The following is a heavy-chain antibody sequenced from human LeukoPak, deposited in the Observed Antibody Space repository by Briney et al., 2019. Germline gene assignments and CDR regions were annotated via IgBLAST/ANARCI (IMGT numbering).Heavy chain of an antibody. V-gene: IGHV1-2*02. CDR1: GYTFTCYY. J-gene: IGHJ6*03. CDR3: ARDLSGITIFGVVAGTMDV. CDR2: INPNSGGT. Sequence: GASVKVSCKASGYTFTCYYMHWVRQAPGQGLEWMGWINPNSGGTNHAQKFQGRVTMTRDTSISTAYMELSRLRSDDTAVYYCARDLSGITIFGVVAGTMDVWGKGTTVTVSS. D-gene: IGHD3-3*01.